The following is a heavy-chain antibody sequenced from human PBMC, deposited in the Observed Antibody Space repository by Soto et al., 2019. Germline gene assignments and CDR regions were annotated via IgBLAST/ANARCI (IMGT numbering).Heavy chain of an antibody. D-gene: IGHD6-19*01. V-gene: IGHV4-28*01. J-gene: IGHJ5*02. CDR1: GYSISSSNW. CDR2: IYFSEST. Sequence: QVQLQESGPGLVKPSDTLSLTCAVSGYSISSSNWWGWIRQPPGKGLEWIGHIYFSESTHYNPTLTGRVTMSVDLSKNQFSLRLSSVTAVDTAVYYCARMGYSSGWYWSWFDPWGQGTLVTVS. CDR3: ARMGYSSGWYWSWFDP.